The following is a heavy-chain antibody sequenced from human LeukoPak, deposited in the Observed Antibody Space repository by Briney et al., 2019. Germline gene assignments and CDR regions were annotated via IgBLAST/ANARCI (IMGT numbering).Heavy chain of an antibody. CDR2: INHSGSA. J-gene: IGHJ6*02. CDR1: GGSFSGYY. D-gene: IGHD1-26*01. Sequence: SETLSLTCAVYGGSFSGYYWSWLRQPPGKGLEWIGEINHSGSANYNPSLKSRVTMSIDTPKNHFSLKLISVTAADTAVYYCREERRRTSGSYGMYDYYGMDVWGQGTTVTVSS. V-gene: IGHV4-34*01. CDR3: REERRRTSGSYGMYDYYGMDV.